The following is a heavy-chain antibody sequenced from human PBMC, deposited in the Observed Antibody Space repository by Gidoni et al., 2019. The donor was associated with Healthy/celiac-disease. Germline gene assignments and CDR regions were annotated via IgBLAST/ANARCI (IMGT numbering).Heavy chain of an antibody. CDR3: ARDAKYDILTRLFDY. D-gene: IGHD3-9*01. CDR1: GGSISSSSYY. CDR2: IYYSGST. V-gene: IGHV4-39*07. Sequence: QLQLQESGPGLVKPSETLSLTCTVSGGSISSSSYYWGWIRQPPGKGLEWIGSIYYSGSTYYNPSLKSRVTISVDTSKNQFSLKLSSVTAADTAVYYCARDAKYDILTRLFDYWGQGTLVTVSS. J-gene: IGHJ4*02.